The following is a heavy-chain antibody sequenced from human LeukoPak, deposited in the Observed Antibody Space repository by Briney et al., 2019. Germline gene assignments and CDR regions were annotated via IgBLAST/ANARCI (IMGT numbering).Heavy chain of an antibody. CDR3: ARQNCYDSSPPDY. CDR2: IYHSGST. CDR1: GGSISSGGYS. Sequence: SQTLSLTCAVSGGSISSGGYSWSWIRQPPGKGLEWIGYIYHSGSTYYNPSLKSRVTISVDRSKNQFSLKLSSVTAADTAVYYCARQNCYDSSPPDYWGQGTLVTVSS. V-gene: IGHV4-30-2*01. J-gene: IGHJ4*02. D-gene: IGHD3-22*01.